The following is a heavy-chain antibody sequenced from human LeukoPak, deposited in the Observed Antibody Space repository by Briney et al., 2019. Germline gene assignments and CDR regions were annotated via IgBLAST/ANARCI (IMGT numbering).Heavy chain of an antibody. CDR3: AQYIVGATCNY. CDR2: ISAYNGNT. Sequence: ASVKVSCRASGYTFTSYGISWVRQAPGQGLEWMGWISAYNGNTNYAQKLQGRVTMTTDTSTSTAYMELRSLRSDDTAVYYCAQYIVGATCNYWGQGTLVTVSS. CDR1: GYTFTSYG. J-gene: IGHJ4*02. D-gene: IGHD1-26*01. V-gene: IGHV1-18*01.